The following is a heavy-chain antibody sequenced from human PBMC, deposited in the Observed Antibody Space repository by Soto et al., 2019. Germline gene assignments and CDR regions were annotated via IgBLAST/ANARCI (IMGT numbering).Heavy chain of an antibody. CDR2: IKSKTDGGTT. Sequence: PGGSLRLSCAASGFTFSNAWMNWVRQAPGKGLEWVGRIKSKTDGGTTDYAAPVKGRFTISRDDSKNTLYLQMNSLKTEDTAVYYCTTDFLDHKLYYYYYGMDVWGQGTTVTVSS. V-gene: IGHV3-15*07. J-gene: IGHJ6*02. D-gene: IGHD3-9*01. CDR3: TTDFLDHKLYYYYYGMDV. CDR1: GFTFSNAW.